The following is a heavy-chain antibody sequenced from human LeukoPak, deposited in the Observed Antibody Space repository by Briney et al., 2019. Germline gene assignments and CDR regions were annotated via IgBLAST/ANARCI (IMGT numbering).Heavy chain of an antibody. CDR2: ITASDTTK. D-gene: IGHD6-13*01. CDR3: VAASAFSSSWRS. J-gene: IGHJ5*02. CDR1: GPSFISYN. V-gene: IGHV3-48*01. Sequence: GGSPRLSCVASGPSFISYNMYWVRQAPGKGPEWVAYITASDTTKYYADSVKGRFAISRDNAKKSLFLQMNSLRAEDTAVYYCVAASAFSSSWRSWGQGTVVTVSS.